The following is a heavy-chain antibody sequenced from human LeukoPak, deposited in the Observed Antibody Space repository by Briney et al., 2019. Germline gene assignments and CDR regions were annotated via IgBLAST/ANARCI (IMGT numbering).Heavy chain of an antibody. CDR1: GGSISSYC. CDR3: ARGRSSMVRGYYYYYMDV. Sequence: SETLSLTCTVSGGSISSYCWSWIRQPPGKGLEWIGYIYYSGSTNYNPSLKSRVTISVDTSKNQFSLKVRSATAADTAVYYCARGRSSMVRGYYYYYMDVWGKGTTVTISS. J-gene: IGHJ6*03. CDR2: IYYSGST. V-gene: IGHV4-59*01. D-gene: IGHD3-10*01.